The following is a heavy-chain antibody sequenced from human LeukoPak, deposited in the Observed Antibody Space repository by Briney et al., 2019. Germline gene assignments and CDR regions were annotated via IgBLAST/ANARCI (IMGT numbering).Heavy chain of an antibody. Sequence: SETLSLTCTVSGGSISSSSYYWGWICQPPGKGLDWIGCIYYSGSTYYNPSLKSRVTISVDTSMNQFSLKLSSVTAADTAVYYCARQKYYDILTGYNWFDPWGQGTLVTVSS. D-gene: IGHD3-9*01. V-gene: IGHV4-39*01. CDR1: GGSISSSSYY. CDR3: ARQKYYDILTGYNWFDP. CDR2: IYYSGST. J-gene: IGHJ5*02.